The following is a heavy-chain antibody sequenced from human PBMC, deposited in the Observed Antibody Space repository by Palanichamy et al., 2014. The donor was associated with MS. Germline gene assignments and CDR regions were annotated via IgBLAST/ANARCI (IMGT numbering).Heavy chain of an antibody. D-gene: IGHD3-16*01. J-gene: IGHJ2*01. CDR1: SGSISSGHGYY. V-gene: IGHV4-31*03. Sequence: QVQLQESGPGLVKPSQTLSLTCTVSSGSISSGHGYYWSWIRQHPGKGLEWIGYIYYSGHTYYNPSLKSRVTISVDTSKNQFSLKLSSVTAADTAVYYCARYYDSNDFPRYFDLWGRGTLVTVSS. CDR3: ARYYDSNDFPRYFDL. CDR2: IYYSGHT.